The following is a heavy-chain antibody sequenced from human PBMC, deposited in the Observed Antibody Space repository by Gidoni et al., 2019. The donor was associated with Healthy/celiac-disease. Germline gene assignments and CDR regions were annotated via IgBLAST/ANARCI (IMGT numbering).Heavy chain of an antibody. Sequence: QVQLQESGPGLVKPSGTLSLTCAVSGGSISSSNWWSWVRQPPGKGLEWIGEIYHSGSTNYNPSLKSRVTISVDKSKNQFSLKLSSVTAADTAVYYCARDPGIAAAGMGYWYFDLWGRGTLVTVSS. V-gene: IGHV4-4*02. CDR2: IYHSGST. D-gene: IGHD6-13*01. CDR1: GGSISSSNW. CDR3: ARDPGIAAAGMGYWYFDL. J-gene: IGHJ2*01.